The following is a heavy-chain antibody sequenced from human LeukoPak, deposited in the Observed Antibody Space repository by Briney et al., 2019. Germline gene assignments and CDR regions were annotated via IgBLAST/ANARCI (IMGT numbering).Heavy chain of an antibody. Sequence: ASVKVSCKASGYTFTGYYMHWVRQAPGQGLEWMGLINPNSGGTNYAQKFQGRVTMTRDTSISTAYMELSRLRSDDTAVYYCARGVTVRERYYYYYMDVWGKRNTVTISS. CDR2: INPNSGGT. CDR3: ARGVTVRERYYYYYMDV. D-gene: IGHD3-10*01. J-gene: IGHJ6*03. V-gene: IGHV1-2*02. CDR1: GYTFTGYY.